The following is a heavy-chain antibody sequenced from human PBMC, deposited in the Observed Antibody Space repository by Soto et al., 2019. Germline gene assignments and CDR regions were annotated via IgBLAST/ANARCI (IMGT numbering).Heavy chain of an antibody. V-gene: IGHV2-70*04. CDR1: GFSLSANIMR. CDR3: ARLIPGDTTDY. CDR2: IDWDDSK. Sequence: GPTLVNPTQTLTPTCTFSGFSLSANIMRVSWIRQPPGKALEWLARIDWDDSKFYTMSLKTRLAISKDTSKNQVVLTMTNVAPVDTATYYCARLIPGDTTDYWGQGTLVTVSS. D-gene: IGHD2-21*02. J-gene: IGHJ4*02.